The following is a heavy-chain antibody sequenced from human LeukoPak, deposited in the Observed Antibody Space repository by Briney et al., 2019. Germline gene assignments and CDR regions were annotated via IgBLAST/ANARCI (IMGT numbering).Heavy chain of an antibody. CDR1: GFTFSSYA. CDR2: ISGSGGST. Sequence: QPGGSLRLSCAASGFTFSSYAMSWVSQAPGKGLEWVSAISGSGGSTYYADSVKGRFTISRDNSKNTLYLQMNSLRAEDTAVYYCVRISYGDYVVDYWGQGTLVTVSS. D-gene: IGHD4-17*01. V-gene: IGHV3-23*01. CDR3: VRISYGDYVVDY. J-gene: IGHJ4*02.